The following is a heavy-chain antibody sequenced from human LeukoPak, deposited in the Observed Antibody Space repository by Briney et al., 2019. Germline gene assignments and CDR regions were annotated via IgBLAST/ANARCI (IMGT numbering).Heavy chain of an antibody. V-gene: IGHV1-24*01. Sequence: ASVKVSCKVSGYTLTELSMHWVRQAPGKGLEWMGGFDPEDGETIYAQKFRGRVTMTEDTSTDTAYMELSSLRSEDTAVYYCAALRFLEWLSSACDYWGQGTLVTVSS. J-gene: IGHJ4*02. D-gene: IGHD3-3*01. CDR3: AALRFLEWLSSACDY. CDR2: FDPEDGET. CDR1: GYTLTELS.